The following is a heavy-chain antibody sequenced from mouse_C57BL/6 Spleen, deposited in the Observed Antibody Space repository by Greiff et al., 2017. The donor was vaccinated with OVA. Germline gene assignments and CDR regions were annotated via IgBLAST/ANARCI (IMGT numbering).Heavy chain of an antibody. CDR3: TRTLRRVYYSMDY. CDR2: IDPETGGT. J-gene: IGHJ4*01. CDR1: GYTFTDYE. D-gene: IGHD2-12*01. V-gene: IGHV1-15*01. Sequence: VQLQQSGAELVRPGASVTLSCKASGYTFTDYEMHWVKQTPVHGLEWIGAIDPETGGTAYNQKFKGKAILTADKSSSTAYMELRSLTSEDSAVYYCTRTLRRVYYSMDYWGQGTSVTVSS.